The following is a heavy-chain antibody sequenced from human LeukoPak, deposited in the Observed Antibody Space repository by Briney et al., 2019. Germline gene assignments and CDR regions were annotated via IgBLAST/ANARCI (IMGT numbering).Heavy chain of an antibody. D-gene: IGHD1-26*01. CDR1: GGSISSYY. V-gene: IGHV4-59*01. J-gene: IGHJ4*02. CDR3: ARSSGSYLSFDY. CDR2: IYYSGST. Sequence: SETLSLTCTVSGGSISSYYWSWIRQPPGKGLEWIGYIYYSGSTNYNPSLKSRVTISVDTSKNQFSLKLSSVTAADTAVYYCARSSGSYLSFDYWGQGTPVTVSS.